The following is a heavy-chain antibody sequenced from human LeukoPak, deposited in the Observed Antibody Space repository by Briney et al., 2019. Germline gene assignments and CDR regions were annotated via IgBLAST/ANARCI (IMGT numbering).Heavy chain of an antibody. V-gene: IGHV3-7*01. Sequence: GRSLRLSCAPSGFTLSSYWMSWVRQAPGKGMEWVANINQDGSEKYYVASVKGRVTISRDNAKNSLYLQMNSLRAEDTAVYYCARVLAYQQHLVLYCYGMDVWGQGTTVTVSS. D-gene: IGHD6-13*01. J-gene: IGHJ6*02. CDR3: ARVLAYQQHLVLYCYGMDV. CDR2: INQDGSEK. CDR1: GFTLSSYW.